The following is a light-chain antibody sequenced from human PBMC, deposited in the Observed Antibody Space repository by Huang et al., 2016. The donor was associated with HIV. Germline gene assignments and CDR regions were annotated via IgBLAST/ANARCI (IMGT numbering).Light chain of an antibody. CDR1: QSINTY. Sequence: DIQMTQSPSSLSASVGDRVTITCRASQSINTYLNWYQQKPGKAPNLLIHATSSLQSGVPSRFSGSGSGTEFTLTISRLQPEDFATYFCQQSYSTPRTFGQGTKVEIK. J-gene: IGKJ1*01. CDR3: QQSYSTPRT. CDR2: ATS. V-gene: IGKV1-39*01.